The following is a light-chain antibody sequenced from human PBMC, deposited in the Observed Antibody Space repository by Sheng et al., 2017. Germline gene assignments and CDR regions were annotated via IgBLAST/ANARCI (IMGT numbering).Light chain of an antibody. CDR3: QVWDLSSDQWV. J-gene: IGLJ1*01. V-gene: IGLV3-21*02. CDR2: MIG. Sequence: SYELTQPPSVSVAPGQDGQHNRVGETTFKGKVCTGTSRSQARPLVWSSMMIGTGPQGSLSRFSGSNSGNTATLTISRVEAADEADYYCQVWDLSSDQWVFGAGTKVTVL. CDR1: TFKGKV.